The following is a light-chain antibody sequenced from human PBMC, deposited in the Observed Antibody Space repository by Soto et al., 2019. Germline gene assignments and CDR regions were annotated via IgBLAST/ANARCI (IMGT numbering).Light chain of an antibody. V-gene: IGKV3-20*01. Sequence: EIVLTQSPGTLSLSPGERATLSCRASQSISSTYLVWYQQKPGQAPRLLIYGASSRATGIPDRCSGSGSGTDFTLTISILEPEDFAVYYCQQYGSSPPMYTFGQGTKLEIK. CDR3: QQYGSSPPMYT. CDR2: GAS. J-gene: IGKJ2*01. CDR1: QSISSTY.